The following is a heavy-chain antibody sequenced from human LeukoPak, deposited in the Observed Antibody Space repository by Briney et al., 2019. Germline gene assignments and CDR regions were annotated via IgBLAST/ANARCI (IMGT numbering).Heavy chain of an antibody. CDR1: GGSISSGSYY. Sequence: TSETLSLTCTVSGGSISSGSYYWSWIRQPAGKGLEWIGRIYTSGSTNYNPSLKSRVTISVDTSKNQFSLKLSSVTAADTAVYYCARVSFGSGSSLDYWGQGTLVTVSS. CDR3: ARVSFGSGSSLDY. D-gene: IGHD3-10*01. J-gene: IGHJ4*02. V-gene: IGHV4-61*02. CDR2: IYTSGST.